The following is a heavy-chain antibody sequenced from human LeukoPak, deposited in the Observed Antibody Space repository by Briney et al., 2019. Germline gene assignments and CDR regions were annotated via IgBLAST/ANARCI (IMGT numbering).Heavy chain of an antibody. V-gene: IGHV4-30-4*01. D-gene: IGHD3-10*01. J-gene: IGHJ4*02. Sequence: PSQTLSLTCTVSGGSISSGDYYWTWIRQPPGKGLEWIGYIYYSGSTYYNPSLKSRVIISVDTSKNQFSLKLSSVTAADTAVYYCAGEKSESYYENFDYWGQGTLVTVSS. CDR1: GGSISSGDYY. CDR2: IYYSGST. CDR3: AGEKSESYYENFDY.